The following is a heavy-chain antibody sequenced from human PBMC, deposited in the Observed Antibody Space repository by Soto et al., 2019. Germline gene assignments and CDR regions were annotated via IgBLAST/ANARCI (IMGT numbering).Heavy chain of an antibody. CDR2: INIYSGDA. J-gene: IGHJ4*02. CDR1: GYTFTSYG. Sequence: QVRLEQSGPEVKKTGASVKVSCKASGYTFTSYGISWVRQAPGQGLEWMGWINIYSGDANYAQSFQDRVTMNRDTSTNTVYMEMRTLRSDDTAVYYCARALAYWGQGTLVTVSS. V-gene: IGHV1-18*01. CDR3: ARALAY. D-gene: IGHD3-3*02.